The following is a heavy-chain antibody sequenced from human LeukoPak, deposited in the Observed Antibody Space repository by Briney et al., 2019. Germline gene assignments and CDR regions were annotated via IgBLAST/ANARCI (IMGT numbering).Heavy chain of an antibody. CDR1: GYTFTSYD. Sequence: ASVKASCKASGYTFTSYDINWVRQATGQGLEWMGWMNPNSGNTGYAQKFQGRVTMTRNTSISTAYMELSSLRSEDTAVYYCARGVVRWYYDSSGYYLNWFDPWGQGTLVTVSS. J-gene: IGHJ5*02. CDR3: ARGVVRWYYDSSGYYLNWFDP. CDR2: MNPNSGNT. D-gene: IGHD3-22*01. V-gene: IGHV1-8*01.